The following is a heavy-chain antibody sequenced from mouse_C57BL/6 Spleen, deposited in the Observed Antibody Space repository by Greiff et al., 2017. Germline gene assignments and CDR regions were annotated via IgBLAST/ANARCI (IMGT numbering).Heavy chain of an antibody. Sequence: EVKLQESGPGLVKPSQSLSLTCSVTGYSITSGYYWNWIRQFPGNKLEWMGYISYDGSNNYNPSLKNRISITRDTSKNQFFLKLNSVTTEDTATYYCARDRDPYAMDYWGQGTSVTVSS. CDR3: ARDRDPYAMDY. V-gene: IGHV3-6*01. D-gene: IGHD3-1*01. CDR1: GYSITSGYY. J-gene: IGHJ4*01. CDR2: ISYDGSN.